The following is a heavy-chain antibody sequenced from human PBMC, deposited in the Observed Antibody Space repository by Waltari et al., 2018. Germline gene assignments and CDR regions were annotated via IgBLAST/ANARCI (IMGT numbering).Heavy chain of an antibody. V-gene: IGHV3-23*01. J-gene: IGHJ4*02. CDR1: GFTFSSYA. D-gene: IGHD6-19*01. Sequence: EVQLLESGGGLVQPGGSLRLSCAASGFTFSSYAMSWVRQAPGKGLGWVSAISGSGGSTYYADSVKGRFTISRDNSKNTLYLQMNSLRAEDTAVYYCAKAGYSSGWYEGYWGQGTLVTVSS. CDR2: ISGSGGST. CDR3: AKAGYSSGWYEGY.